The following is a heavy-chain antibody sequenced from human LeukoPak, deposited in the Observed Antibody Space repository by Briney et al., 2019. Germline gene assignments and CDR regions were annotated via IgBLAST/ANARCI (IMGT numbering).Heavy chain of an antibody. CDR1: GGSISSGSYY. CDR3: ARSVIAARRTHAFDI. D-gene: IGHD6-6*01. Sequence: PSETLSLTCTVSGGSISSGSYYWSWIRQPAGKGLEWIGRIYTSGSTNYNPSLKSRVTISVDTSKNQFSLKLSSVTAADTAVYYCARSVIAARRTHAFDIWGQGTMVTVSS. J-gene: IGHJ3*02. V-gene: IGHV4-61*02. CDR2: IYTSGST.